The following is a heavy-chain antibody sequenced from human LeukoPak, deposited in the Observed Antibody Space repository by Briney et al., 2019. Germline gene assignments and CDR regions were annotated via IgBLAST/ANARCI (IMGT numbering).Heavy chain of an antibody. Sequence: PSETLSLTCAVYGGSFRGYYWSWIRQPPGKGLEWIGEINHSGSTNYNPSLKSRVTISVDTSKNQFSLKLSSVTAADTAVYYCARGPIYYYGSGSYYKYWGQGTLVTVSS. CDR1: GGSFRGYY. CDR3: ARGPIYYYGSGSYYKY. D-gene: IGHD3-10*01. J-gene: IGHJ4*02. CDR2: INHSGST. V-gene: IGHV4-34*01.